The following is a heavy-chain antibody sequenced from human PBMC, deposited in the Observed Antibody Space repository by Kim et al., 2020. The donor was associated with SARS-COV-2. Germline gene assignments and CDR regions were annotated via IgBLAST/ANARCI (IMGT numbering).Heavy chain of an antibody. D-gene: IGHD2-2*01. V-gene: IGHV3-30*04. CDR3: GRTDDIVVAPVVTYGPADV. CDR2: IAYDGSDK. Sequence: GGSWRRSCAASGFTLSRYALHWARQAPGKGLEWVAVIAYDGSDKYYEDSVKGRFSISRDNSKNTLYLQMNSLRAEDTAVYYCGRTDDIVVAPVVTYGPADVWGQGTTVTVSS. J-gene: IGHJ6*02. CDR1: GFTLSRYA.